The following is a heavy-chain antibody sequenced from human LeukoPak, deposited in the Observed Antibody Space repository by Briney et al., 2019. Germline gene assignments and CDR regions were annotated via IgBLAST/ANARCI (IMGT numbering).Heavy chain of an antibody. V-gene: IGHV4-34*01. J-gene: IGHJ4*02. Sequence: SETLSLTCAVYGGSFSGYYWSWIRQPPGKGLEWVGEINHSGSTNYNPSLKSRVTISVDTSKNQFSLKLSSVTAADTAVYYCARGRAATSYWGQGTLVTVSS. CDR3: ARGRAATSY. CDR1: GGSFSGYY. D-gene: IGHD5-24*01. CDR2: INHSGST.